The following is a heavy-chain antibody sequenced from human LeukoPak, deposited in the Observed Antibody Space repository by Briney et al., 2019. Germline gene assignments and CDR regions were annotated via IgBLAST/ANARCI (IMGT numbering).Heavy chain of an antibody. Sequence: GGSLRLSCVASGFTVSSNYMSWIRQAPGKGLEWVSYISSSGSTIYYADSVKGRFTISRDNAKNSLYLQMNSLRAEDTAVYYCARDLPPRGLDPWGQGTLVTVSS. CDR1: GFTVSSNY. D-gene: IGHD3-10*01. J-gene: IGHJ5*02. CDR3: ARDLPPRGLDP. CDR2: ISSSGSTI. V-gene: IGHV3-11*01.